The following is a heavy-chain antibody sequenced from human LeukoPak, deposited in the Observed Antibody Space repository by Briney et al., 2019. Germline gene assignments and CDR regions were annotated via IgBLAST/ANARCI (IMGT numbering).Heavy chain of an antibody. CDR2: INPNSGGT. CDR3: ATLYSYGYFDY. Sequence: AASVKVSCKASGYTFTGYYVHWVRQGPGQGIEWMGRINPNSGGTNYAQKFQGRVTMTRDTSISTAYMELSRLRSDDTAVYYCATLYSYGYFDYWGQGTLVTVSS. CDR1: GYTFTGYY. D-gene: IGHD5-18*01. J-gene: IGHJ4*02. V-gene: IGHV1-2*06.